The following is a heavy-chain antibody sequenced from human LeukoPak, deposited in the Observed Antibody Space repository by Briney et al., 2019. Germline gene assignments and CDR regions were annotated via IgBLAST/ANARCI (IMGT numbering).Heavy chain of an antibody. D-gene: IGHD3-22*01. CDR1: GGSISSYY. Sequence: SETLSLTCTVSGGSISSYYWSWIRQPPGKGLQWIGYIYYSGSTNYNPSLKSRVTISVDTSKDQFSLKLSSVTAADTAVYYCARAGKYYYDSSGYYGANAFDIWGQGTMVTVSS. CDR3: ARAGKYYYDSSGYYGANAFDI. V-gene: IGHV4-59*01. CDR2: IYYSGST. J-gene: IGHJ3*02.